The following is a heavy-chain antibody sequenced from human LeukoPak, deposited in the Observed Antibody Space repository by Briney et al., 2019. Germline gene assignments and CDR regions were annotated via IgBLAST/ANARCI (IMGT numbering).Heavy chain of an antibody. CDR2: ISNDGNNK. V-gene: IGHV3-30-3*01. D-gene: IGHD3-10*01. CDR1: GFAFSSYA. J-gene: IGHJ4*02. Sequence: GGSLRLSCAASGFAFSSYAMHWVRQSPGKGLEWVAVISNDGNNKYHADSVKGRFTISRDNSKKSLYLQMNSLRAEDTALYYCARDPVSIGSRMNSDYWGQGTLVTVSS. CDR3: ARDPVSIGSRMNSDY.